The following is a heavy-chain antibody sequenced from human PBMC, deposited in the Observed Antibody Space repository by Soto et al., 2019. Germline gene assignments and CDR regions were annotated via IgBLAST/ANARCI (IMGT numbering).Heavy chain of an antibody. V-gene: IGHV1-69*13. D-gene: IGHD5-12*01. CDR3: AKRSRDGYNFLYYGMDV. CDR1: GGTFSSYA. J-gene: IGHJ6*02. Sequence: GASVKVSCKASGGTFSSYAISWVRQAPGQGLEWMGGIIPIFGTANYAQKLQGRVTITADESTSTAYMELSSLRSEDTAVYYCAKRSRDGYNFLYYGMDVWGQGTTVTVSS. CDR2: IIPIFGTA.